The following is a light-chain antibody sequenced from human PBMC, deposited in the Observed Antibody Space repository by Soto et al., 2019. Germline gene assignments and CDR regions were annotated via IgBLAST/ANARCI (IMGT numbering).Light chain of an antibody. CDR1: QSVSSSY. Sequence: EIVLTQSPDILSLSPGESVTLSCRASQSVSSSYLAWYQQKPGQAPRLLIYGASNRATGIPDRFSGSGSGTDFTLTISRLEPEDFVLYYCQQYGSSPRTFGQGTKVDIK. CDR3: QQYGSSPRT. J-gene: IGKJ1*01. V-gene: IGKV3-20*01. CDR2: GAS.